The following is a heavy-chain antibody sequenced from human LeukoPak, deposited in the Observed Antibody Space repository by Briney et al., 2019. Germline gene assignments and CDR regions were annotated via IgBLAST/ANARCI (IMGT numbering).Heavy chain of an antibody. J-gene: IGHJ5*02. Sequence: GGSLRLSIAASGFTVSSNYMNWVRQAPGKGLEGVRVIYSGGSTYYADSVKGRFTISRDNSKNTLYLQMNSLRAEDTAVYYCARDRDANWFDPWGQGTLVSVSS. CDR1: GFTVSSNY. CDR2: IYSGGST. V-gene: IGHV3-53*01. D-gene: IGHD3-10*01. CDR3: ARDRDANWFDP.